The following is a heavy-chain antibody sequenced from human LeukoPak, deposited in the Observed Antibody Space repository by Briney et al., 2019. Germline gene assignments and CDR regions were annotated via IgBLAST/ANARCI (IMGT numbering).Heavy chain of an antibody. CDR3: AADTSGYRIFNY. Sequence: SENLSLTCTVSGGSISRGGYCWSWIRQHPGKGLEWIGYIDYSGSTFYNPSLKSRLTMSIETSKNQFSLKLSSVTAADTAVYYCAADTSGYRIFNYWGQGTLVTVSS. CDR1: GGSISRGGYC. V-gene: IGHV4-31*03. D-gene: IGHD3-22*01. CDR2: IDYSGST. J-gene: IGHJ4*02.